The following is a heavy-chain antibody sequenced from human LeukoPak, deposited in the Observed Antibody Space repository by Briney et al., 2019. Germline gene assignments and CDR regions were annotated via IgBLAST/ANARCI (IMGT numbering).Heavy chain of an antibody. Sequence: SETLSLTRGVYGGSFGDYYWSWIRQPPGKGLEWIGEINHSGGTNYNPSLKSRVTISVDTSKKQFSLKMYSVTAADTAVYYCARGLWSGSFLPPRWGQGTLVTVSS. J-gene: IGHJ4*02. CDR1: GGSFGDYY. V-gene: IGHV4-34*01. CDR2: INHSGGT. CDR3: ARGLWSGSFLPPR. D-gene: IGHD1-26*01.